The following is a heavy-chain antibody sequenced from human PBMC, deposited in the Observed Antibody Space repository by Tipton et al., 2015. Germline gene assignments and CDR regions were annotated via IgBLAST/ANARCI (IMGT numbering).Heavy chain of an antibody. D-gene: IGHD3-10*01. CDR2: IFHNGNT. Sequence: TLSLTCTVSGGSTNIGGYDWSWIRQLPGKGLEWIGYIFHNGNTFYNPSLKSRVTISVDTSKNQFSLKLNSVTAADTAVYYCARVTGSGSYYPYWGQGTLVTVSS. V-gene: IGHV4-31*03. J-gene: IGHJ4*02. CDR3: ARVTGSGSYYPY. CDR1: GGSTNIGGYD.